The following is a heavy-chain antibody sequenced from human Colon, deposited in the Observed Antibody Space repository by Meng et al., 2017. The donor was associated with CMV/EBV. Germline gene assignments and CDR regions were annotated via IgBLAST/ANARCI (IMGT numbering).Heavy chain of an antibody. J-gene: IGHJ4*02. V-gene: IGHV1-18*01. CDR3: ARGNADTAMVSDY. Sequence: KASGYSFNRYGISWVRQAPGQGLEWMGWISAYNGSTNYAQKLQGRVTMTTDTSTSTAYMELGSLRSDDTAVYYCARGNADTAMVSDYWGQGTLVTVSS. CDR1: GYSFNRYG. CDR2: ISAYNGST. D-gene: IGHD5-18*01.